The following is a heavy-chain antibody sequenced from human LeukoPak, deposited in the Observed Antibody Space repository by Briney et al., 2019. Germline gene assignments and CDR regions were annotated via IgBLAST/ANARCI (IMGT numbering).Heavy chain of an antibody. V-gene: IGHV3-21*01. CDR1: GFTFNLAW. Sequence: GGSLRLSCAASGFTFNLAWMSWVRQAPGKGLEWVSSITSSSSYIYYADSVKGRFTISRDNAKNSLYLQMNSLRAEDTAVYYCARDGPIDYWGQGTLVTVSS. J-gene: IGHJ4*02. CDR2: ITSSSSYI. CDR3: ARDGPIDY.